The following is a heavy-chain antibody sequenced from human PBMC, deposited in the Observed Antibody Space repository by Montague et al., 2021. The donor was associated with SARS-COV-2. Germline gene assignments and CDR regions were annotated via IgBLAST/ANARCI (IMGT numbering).Heavy chain of an antibody. CDR3: ARGGTYRYGMDV. D-gene: IGHD3-16*02. CDR1: DGSISSPNW. V-gene: IGHV4-4*02. CDR2: IYYTGNT. J-gene: IGHJ6*02. Sequence: SETLSLTCAVSDGSISSPNWWNWVRQPPGKGLEWIGEIYYTGNTNYNPSLKSRVTIFIDKSKNHFSLQLSSVTAADTAVYYCARGGTYRYGMDVWGQGTTVAVSS.